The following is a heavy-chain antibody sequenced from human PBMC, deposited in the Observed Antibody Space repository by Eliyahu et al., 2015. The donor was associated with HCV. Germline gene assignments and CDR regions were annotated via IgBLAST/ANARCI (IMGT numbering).Heavy chain of an antibody. CDR2: INHSGST. Sequence: QVQLQQWGAGLLKPSETLSLTCAVXGGSFSGYYWTWFRXPPGKXLXWIGEINHSGSTNYNPSLKSRVTISVDTSKNQFSLNLSSATAADTAVYYCARADSYRWDDSSGYLYFDPWGQGTLVTVSS. CDR3: ARADSYRWDDSSGYLYFDP. D-gene: IGHD3-22*01. CDR1: GGSFSGYY. V-gene: IGHV4-34*01. J-gene: IGHJ5*02.